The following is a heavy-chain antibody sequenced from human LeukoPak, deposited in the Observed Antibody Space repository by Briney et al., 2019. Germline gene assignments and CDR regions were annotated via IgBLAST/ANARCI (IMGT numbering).Heavy chain of an antibody. Sequence: PSETLSLTCTVSGDSISSGGYYWSWIRQHPGKGLEWIGYIYYSGNTYYNPSLKSRITFSVDTSKNQFSLRLSSVTAADTAVYYCARDFSSGNYWGQGTLVTVSS. CDR2: IYYSGNT. D-gene: IGHD1-26*01. J-gene: IGHJ4*02. CDR3: ARDFSSGNY. V-gene: IGHV4-31*03. CDR1: GDSISSGGYY.